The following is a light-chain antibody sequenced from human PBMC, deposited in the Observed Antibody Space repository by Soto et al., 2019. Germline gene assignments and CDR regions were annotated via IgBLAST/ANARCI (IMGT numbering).Light chain of an antibody. CDR2: KVN. J-gene: IGLJ1*01. CDR1: SSDVGGYDY. CDR3: SSYTSRTSLSFV. V-gene: IGLV2-14*01. Sequence: QSVLTQPASVSGSPGQSITISCSGTSSDVGGYDYVSWYQQQAGKAPQLMIYKVNNRPSGASNCFSGSRSGNTASLTISGLLAEDEADYYCSSYTSRTSLSFVFGGGTKVTVL.